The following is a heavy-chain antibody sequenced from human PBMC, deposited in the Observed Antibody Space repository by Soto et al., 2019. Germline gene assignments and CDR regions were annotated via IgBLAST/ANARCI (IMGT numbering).Heavy chain of an antibody. V-gene: IGHV3-30*18. Sequence: PGGSLRLSCAASGFTFSSYGMHWVRQAPGKGLEWVAVISYDGSNKYYADSVKGRFTISRDNSKNTLYLQMNSLRAEDTAAYYCAKDPTGWGILTGYFDYWGQGTLVTVSS. CDR3: AKDPTGWGILTGYFDY. J-gene: IGHJ4*02. CDR1: GFTFSSYG. D-gene: IGHD3-9*01. CDR2: ISYDGSNK.